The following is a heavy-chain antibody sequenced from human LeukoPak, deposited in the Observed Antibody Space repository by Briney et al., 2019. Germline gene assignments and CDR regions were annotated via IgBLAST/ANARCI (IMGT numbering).Heavy chain of an antibody. CDR1: GGSISSSNW. V-gene: IGHV4-4*02. J-gene: IGHJ4*02. D-gene: IGHD6-13*01. Sequence: SETLSLTCAVSGGSISSSNWWSWVRQPPGKGLEWIGEIYHSGSTNYNPSLKSRVTISVDKSKNQFSLKLSSVTAADTAVYYCARARQQLVKGDFDYWGQGTLVAVSS. CDR3: ARARQQLVKGDFDY. CDR2: IYHSGST.